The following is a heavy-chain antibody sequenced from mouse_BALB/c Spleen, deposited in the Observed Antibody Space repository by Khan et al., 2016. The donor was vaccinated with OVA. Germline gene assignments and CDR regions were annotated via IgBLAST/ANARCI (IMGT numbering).Heavy chain of an antibody. J-gene: IGHJ3*01. CDR2: INPSDSET. Sequence: QMQLEESGAELVRPGVSVNLSCKASGYTFTSYWMNWVRQRPGQGLDWIGKINPSDSETHYNQMFKDKATLTVDKSSGTAYMQLSSLTSEDSAVYYCARREKYGYDPSWFAYWGQGTLVTVS. CDR1: GYTFTSYW. D-gene: IGHD2-2*01. V-gene: IGHV1-61*01. CDR3: ARREKYGYDPSWFAY.